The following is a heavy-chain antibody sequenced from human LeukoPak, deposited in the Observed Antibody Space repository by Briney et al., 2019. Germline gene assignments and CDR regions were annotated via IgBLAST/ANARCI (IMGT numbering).Heavy chain of an antibody. CDR1: GFTYSSCS. J-gene: IGHJ4*02. V-gene: IGHV3-21*04. Sequence: GGSLRLSCAASGFTYSSCSMNWVRQAPGKGLEWVSSISSSSSYIYYADSVKGRFTISRDNAKNSLYLQMNSLKTEDTAVYCCTRREGAARAGDYWGQGTLVTVSS. CDR2: ISSSSSYI. D-gene: IGHD6-6*01. CDR3: TRREGAARAGDY.